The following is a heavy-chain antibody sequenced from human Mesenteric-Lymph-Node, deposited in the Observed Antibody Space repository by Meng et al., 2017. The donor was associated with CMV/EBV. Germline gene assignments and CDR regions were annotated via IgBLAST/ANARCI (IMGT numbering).Heavy chain of an antibody. Sequence: VSGGSISSSNWWSWVRQPPGKGLEWIGEIYHSGSTNYNPSLKSRVTISVDKSKNQFSLKLSSVTAADTAVYYCARAGFSGWYYFDYWGQGTLVTVSS. CDR2: IYHSGST. J-gene: IGHJ4*02. D-gene: IGHD6-19*01. V-gene: IGHV4-4*02. CDR1: GGSISSSNW. CDR3: ARAGFSGWYYFDY.